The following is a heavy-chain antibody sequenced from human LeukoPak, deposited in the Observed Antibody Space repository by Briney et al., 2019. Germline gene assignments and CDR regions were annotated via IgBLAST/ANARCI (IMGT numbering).Heavy chain of an antibody. CDR1: GYTFTSYD. Sequence: GASVKVSCKASGYTFTSYDINWVRQATGQGLEWMGWMNPNSSNTGYAQKFQGRVTMTRNTSISTAYMELSSLRSEDTAVYYCARPVYSGYDAFDYWGQGTLVTVSS. CDR3: ARPVYSGYDAFDY. CDR2: MNPNSSNT. J-gene: IGHJ4*02. D-gene: IGHD5-12*01. V-gene: IGHV1-8*01.